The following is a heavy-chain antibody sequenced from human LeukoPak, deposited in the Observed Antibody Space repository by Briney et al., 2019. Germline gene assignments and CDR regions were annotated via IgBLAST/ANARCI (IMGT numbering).Heavy chain of an antibody. CDR1: GYTFTSYA. D-gene: IGHD5-24*01. CDR3: ARGGGWLQPPGSTLFDY. V-gene: IGHV1-69*13. J-gene: IGHJ4*02. CDR2: IIPIFGTA. Sequence: SVKVSCKASGYTFTSYAMNWVRQAPGQGLEWMGGIIPIFGTANYAQKFQGRVTITADESTSTAYMELSSLRSEDTAVYYCARGGGWLQPPGSTLFDYWGQGTLVTVSS.